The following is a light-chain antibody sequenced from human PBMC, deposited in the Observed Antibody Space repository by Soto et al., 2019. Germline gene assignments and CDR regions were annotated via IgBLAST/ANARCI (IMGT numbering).Light chain of an antibody. CDR3: QQYDNPMYT. Sequence: DLQMTQSPSSLSASVGDRVTITCQASQDISNYLNWYQQKPGKAPKLLIYDASNLETGVPSRFSGSGSGTDFTFTISSLQAEDIATYYCQQYDNPMYTFGQGTKLEIK. CDR2: DAS. V-gene: IGKV1-33*01. CDR1: QDISNY. J-gene: IGKJ2*01.